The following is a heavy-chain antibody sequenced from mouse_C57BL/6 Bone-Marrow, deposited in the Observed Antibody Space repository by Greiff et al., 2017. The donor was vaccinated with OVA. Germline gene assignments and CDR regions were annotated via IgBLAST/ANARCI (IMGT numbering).Heavy chain of an antibody. V-gene: IGHV5-6*01. Sequence: EVKVVESGGDLVKPGGSLKLSCAASGFTFSSYGMSWVRQTPDKRLEWVATISSGGSYTYYPDSVKGRFTISRDNAKNTLYLQMSSLKSEDTAMYYCARPDYYDYDAWFAYWGQGTLVTVSA. D-gene: IGHD2-4*01. CDR1: GFTFSSYG. CDR2: ISSGGSYT. J-gene: IGHJ3*01. CDR3: ARPDYYDYDAWFAY.